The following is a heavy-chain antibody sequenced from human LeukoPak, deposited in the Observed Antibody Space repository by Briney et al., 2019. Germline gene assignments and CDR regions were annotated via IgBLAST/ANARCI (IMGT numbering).Heavy chain of an antibody. CDR3: AREGIVVVPAAIPFDY. J-gene: IGHJ4*02. D-gene: IGHD2-2*01. CDR2: IKQDGSEK. Sequence: GGSPRLSCAASGFTFSSYWMSWVRQAPGKGLEWVANIKQDGSEKYYVDSVKGRFTISRDNAKNSLYLQMNSLRAEDTAVYYCAREGIVVVPAAIPFDYWGQGTLVTVSS. CDR1: GFTFSSYW. V-gene: IGHV3-7*01.